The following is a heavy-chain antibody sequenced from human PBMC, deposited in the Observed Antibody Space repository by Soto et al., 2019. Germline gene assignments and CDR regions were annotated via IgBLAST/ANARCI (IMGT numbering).Heavy chain of an antibody. CDR1: GGSISSYY. Sequence: PSETLSLTCTVPGGSISSYYWSWIRQPPGKGLEWIGYIYYSGSTNYNPSLKSRVTISVDTSKNQFSLKLSSVTAADTALYYCARRYGYSFDYWGQGTLVTVSS. D-gene: IGHD1-1*01. CDR2: IYYSGST. V-gene: IGHV4-59*08. J-gene: IGHJ4*02. CDR3: ARRYGYSFDY.